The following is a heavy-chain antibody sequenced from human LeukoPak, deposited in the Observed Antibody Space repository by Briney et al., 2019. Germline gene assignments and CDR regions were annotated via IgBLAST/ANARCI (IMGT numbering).Heavy chain of an antibody. CDR1: GGSFSGYY. Sequence: PSETLSLTCAVYGGSFSGYYWSWIRQPPGKGLEWIGEINHSGSTNYNPSLKSRVTISVDTSKNQFSLKLSSVTAADTAVYYCARGPYSSSWYLYYYGMDVWGQGTTVTVSS. V-gene: IGHV4-34*01. CDR2: INHSGST. J-gene: IGHJ6*02. CDR3: ARGPYSSSWYLYYYGMDV. D-gene: IGHD6-13*01.